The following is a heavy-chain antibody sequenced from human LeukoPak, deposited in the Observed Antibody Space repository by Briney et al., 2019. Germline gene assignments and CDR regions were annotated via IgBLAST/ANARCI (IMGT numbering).Heavy chain of an antibody. Sequence: ASLYLSCKLSGCSGIKLFIHWVRQPPGKGRAWMGALDREAGDRIYAQTFQGRGTMTQDTSTATAYMELRSLTSEDTAVYYYATHTFSRVVTYAFHLWGRGTLVPVSS. D-gene: IGHD2-21*02. CDR3: ATHTFSRVVTYAFHL. J-gene: IGHJ3*01. V-gene: IGHV1-24*01. CDR2: LDREAGDR. CDR1: GCSGIKLF.